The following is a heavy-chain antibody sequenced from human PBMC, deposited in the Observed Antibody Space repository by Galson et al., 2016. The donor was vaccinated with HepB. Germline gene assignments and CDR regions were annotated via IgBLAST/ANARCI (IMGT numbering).Heavy chain of an antibody. D-gene: IGHD2-2*01. CDR1: GGTFSSYA. Sequence: SVKVSCKASGGTFSSYAISWVRQAPGQGLEWMGGIIPIFGTANYAQKFQGRVTITADESTSTAYMALSSLRSEDTAVYYCARGGPPRDIVGVPAAMNYYYGMDVWGQGTTVTVSS. V-gene: IGHV1-69*13. CDR2: IIPIFGTA. J-gene: IGHJ6*02. CDR3: ARGGPPRDIVGVPAAMNYYYGMDV.